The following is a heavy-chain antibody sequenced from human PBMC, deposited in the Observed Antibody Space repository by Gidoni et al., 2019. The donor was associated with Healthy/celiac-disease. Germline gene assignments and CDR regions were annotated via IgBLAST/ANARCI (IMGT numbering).Heavy chain of an antibody. Sequence: QVQLVESGGGVVQPGRSLRLSCAASGFTFSSYGMHWVRQAPGKGLEWVAVIWYDGSNKYYADSVKGRFTISRDNSKNTLYLQMNSLRAEDTAVYYCAREGIVVVTAIRLAGYFDYWGQGTLVTVSS. CDR3: AREGIVVVTAIRLAGYFDY. J-gene: IGHJ4*02. V-gene: IGHV3-33*01. CDR1: GFTFSSYG. D-gene: IGHD2-21*02. CDR2: IWYDGSNK.